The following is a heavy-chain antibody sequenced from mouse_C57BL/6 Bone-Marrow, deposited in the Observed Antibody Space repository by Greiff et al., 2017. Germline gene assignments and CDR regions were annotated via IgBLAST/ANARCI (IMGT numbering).Heavy chain of an antibody. Sequence: VQGVESGPELVKPGASVKLSCKASGYTFTSYDINWVRQRPGQGLEWIGWIYPRDGSTKYNEKFKGKATLTVDTSSSTAYMELHSLTSEDSAVYFCARDYGSSYWYFDFWGTGTTVTVSS. D-gene: IGHD1-1*01. CDR3: ARDYGSSYWYFDF. J-gene: IGHJ1*03. CDR2: IYPRDGST. V-gene: IGHV1-85*01. CDR1: GYTFTSYD.